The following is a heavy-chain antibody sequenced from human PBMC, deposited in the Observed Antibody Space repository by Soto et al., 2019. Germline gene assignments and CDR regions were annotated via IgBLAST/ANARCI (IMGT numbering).Heavy chain of an antibody. CDR2: IYYSGST. Sequence: QVQLQESGPGLVKPSETLSLTCTVSGGSISSYYWSWIRQPPGKGLEWIGYIYYSGSTNYNPSLKSRVTIAVNTSKNQFSLKLSSVTAADTAVYYCARYLSNFWSGYRGSWVDPWGQGTLVTVSS. J-gene: IGHJ5*02. V-gene: IGHV4-59*08. CDR1: GGSISSYY. CDR3: ARYLSNFWSGYRGSWVDP. D-gene: IGHD3-3*01.